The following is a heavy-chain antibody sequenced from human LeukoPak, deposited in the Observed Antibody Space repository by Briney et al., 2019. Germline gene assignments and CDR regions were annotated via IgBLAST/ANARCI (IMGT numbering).Heavy chain of an antibody. J-gene: IGHJ4*02. Sequence: GRSLRLSCAASGFTFSSYGMHWVRQAPGKGLEWVAVISYDGSNKYYADSVKGRFTISRDNSKNTLYLQMNSLRSDDTAVYYCARSYGDYDEPFDYWGQGTLVTVSS. CDR3: ARSYGDYDEPFDY. V-gene: IGHV3-30*03. D-gene: IGHD4-17*01. CDR1: GFTFSSYG. CDR2: ISYDGSNK.